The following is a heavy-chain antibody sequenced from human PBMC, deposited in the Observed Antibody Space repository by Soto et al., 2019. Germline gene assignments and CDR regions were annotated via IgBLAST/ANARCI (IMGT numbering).Heavy chain of an antibody. Sequence: SLRLSCAASGFTFSTYSMNWVRQAPGKGLEWVSFISSTSSYIYYTNSVKGRFTISRDNAKNSLFLQMNSLRADDTAVYYCARDSVPRVVTPTCSDYWGQGTLVTVSS. J-gene: IGHJ4*02. CDR3: ARDSVPRVVTPTCSDY. CDR1: GFTFSTYS. V-gene: IGHV3-21*01. CDR2: ISSTSSYI. D-gene: IGHD2-21*02.